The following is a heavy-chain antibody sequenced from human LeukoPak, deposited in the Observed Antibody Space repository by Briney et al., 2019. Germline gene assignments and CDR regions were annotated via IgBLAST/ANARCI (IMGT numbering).Heavy chain of an antibody. V-gene: IGHV1-18*04. CDR1: GYTFTGYY. D-gene: IGHD1-26*01. CDR3: ARAEVGATNWFDP. CDR2: ISAYNGNT. Sequence: GASVKVSCKASGYTFTGYYMHWVRQAPGQGLEWMGWISAYNGNTNYAQKLQGRVTMTTDTSTSTAYMELRSLRSDDTAVYYCARAEVGATNWFDPWGQGTLVTVSS. J-gene: IGHJ5*02.